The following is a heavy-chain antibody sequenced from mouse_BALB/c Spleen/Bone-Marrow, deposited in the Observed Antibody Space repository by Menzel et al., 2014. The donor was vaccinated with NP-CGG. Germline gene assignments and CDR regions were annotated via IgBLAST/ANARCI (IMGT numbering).Heavy chain of an antibody. V-gene: IGHV2-6-2*01. CDR1: GFSLTSYG. J-gene: IGHJ4*01. CDR2: IWSDGST. CDR3: ARSGTDYAMDY. D-gene: IGHD4-1*01. Sequence: VMLVESGPDLVAPSQSLSLTCTVSGFSLTSYGLHWVRQPPGKGLEWLGVIWSDGSTTYNSALKSRLSTSKDNSKRQVLLRMNSLQTDDTAMYYCARSGTDYAMDYWGQGTSVTVSS.